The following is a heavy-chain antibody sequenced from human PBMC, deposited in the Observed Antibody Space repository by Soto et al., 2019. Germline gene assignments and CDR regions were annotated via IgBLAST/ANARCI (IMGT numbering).Heavy chain of an antibody. V-gene: IGHV3-20*04. Sequence: GGSLRLSCAASGFTFDDYAMHWVRQAPGKGLEWVSGINWNGGSIGYADSVKGRFTISRDNAKNSLYLQMNSLRAEDTALYYCARVPGSGRIGGVDYWGQGTLVTVSS. CDR2: INWNGGSI. D-gene: IGHD3-10*01. J-gene: IGHJ4*02. CDR3: ARVPGSGRIGGVDY. CDR1: GFTFDDYA.